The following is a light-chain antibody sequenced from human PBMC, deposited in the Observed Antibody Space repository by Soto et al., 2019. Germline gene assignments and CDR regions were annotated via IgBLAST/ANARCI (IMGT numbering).Light chain of an antibody. CDR2: GAS. CDR3: QQYGSSPWT. CDR1: QSVSSSY. J-gene: IGKJ1*01. V-gene: IGKV3-20*01. Sequence: EIVLTQSPGTLSLSPGERATLSCRASQSVSSSYLAWYQQKPGQAPRLLIYGASSGATGIPDRFSGSGSGTDFTLTIIRLEPEDFAVYYCQQYGSSPWTFGQGTKVEIK.